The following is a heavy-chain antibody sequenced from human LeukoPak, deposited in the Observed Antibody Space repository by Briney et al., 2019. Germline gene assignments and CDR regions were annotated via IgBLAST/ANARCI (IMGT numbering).Heavy chain of an antibody. CDR3: ATGNSLGITFGGVIP. Sequence: GASVKVSRKVSGYTLTELSMHWVRQAPGKGLEWMGGFDPEDGETIYAQKFQGRVTMTEDTSTDTAYMELSSLRSEDTAVYYCATGNSLGITFGGVIPWGQGTLVTVSS. J-gene: IGHJ5*02. D-gene: IGHD3-16*01. CDR2: FDPEDGET. V-gene: IGHV1-24*01. CDR1: GYTLTELS.